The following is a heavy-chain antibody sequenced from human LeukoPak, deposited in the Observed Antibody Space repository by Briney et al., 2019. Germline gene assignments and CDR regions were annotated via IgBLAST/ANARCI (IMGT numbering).Heavy chain of an antibody. CDR3: ARDSSAAFSGYDFVFDY. D-gene: IGHD5-12*01. CDR2: IYYSGST. V-gene: IGHV4-59*12. J-gene: IGHJ4*02. Sequence: SETLSLTCTVSGGSISSYYWSWIRQPPGKGLEWIGYIYYSGSTNYNPSLKSRVTISVDTSKNQFSLKLSSVTAADTAVYYCARDSSAAFSGYDFVFDYWAREPWSPSPQ. CDR1: GGSISSYY.